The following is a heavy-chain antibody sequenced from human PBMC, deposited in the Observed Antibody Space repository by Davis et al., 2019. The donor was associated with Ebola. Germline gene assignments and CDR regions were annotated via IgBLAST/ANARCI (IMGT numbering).Heavy chain of an antibody. CDR2: ISGSGGST. V-gene: IGHV3-23*01. Sequence: GGSLRLSCAASGFTFSSYAMSWVRQAPGKGLEWVSAISGSGGSTYYADSVKGRFTISRDNSKNTLYLQMNSLRAEDTAVYYCARGRRWLQLRDALDIWGQGTMVTVSS. D-gene: IGHD5-24*01. CDR1: GFTFSSYA. J-gene: IGHJ3*02. CDR3: ARGRRWLQLRDALDI.